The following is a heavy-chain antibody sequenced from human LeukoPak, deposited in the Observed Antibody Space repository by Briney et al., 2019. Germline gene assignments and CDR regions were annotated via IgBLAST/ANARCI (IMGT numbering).Heavy chain of an antibody. CDR2: KKHDGSEK. V-gene: IGHV3-7*01. CDR1: GFTLSSYW. J-gene: IGHJ4*02. D-gene: IGHD5-12*01. Sequence: GESLRLSCAASGFTLSSYWMSWVRQAHGKGMEWVDNKKHDGSEKYDVDSVKARFTISRDNAKNSVYLQMNSLGAEDTAVYYCARDLGGYGFDDHWGQGTLVTVSS. CDR3: ARDLGGYGFDDH.